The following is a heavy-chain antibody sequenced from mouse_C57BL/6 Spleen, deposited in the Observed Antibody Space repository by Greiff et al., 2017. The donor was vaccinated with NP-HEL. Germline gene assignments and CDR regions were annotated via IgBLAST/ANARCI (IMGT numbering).Heavy chain of an antibody. CDR1: GFSLTSYG. J-gene: IGHJ4*01. CDR2: IWSGGST. V-gene: IGHV2-4*01. Sequence: QVQLKQSGPGLVQPSQSLSITCTVSGFSLTSYGVHWVRQPPGKGLEWLGVIWSGGSTDYNAAFISRLSISKDNSKSQVFFKMNSLQADDTAIYYCAKKGRYDGYWMDYWGQGTSVTVSS. CDR3: AKKGRYDGYWMDY. D-gene: IGHD2-3*01.